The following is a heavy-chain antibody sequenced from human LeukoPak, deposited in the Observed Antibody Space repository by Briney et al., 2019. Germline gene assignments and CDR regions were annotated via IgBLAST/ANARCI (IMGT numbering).Heavy chain of an antibody. J-gene: IGHJ5*02. Sequence: ASVNVSCKASGYTFTTYYMHWVRQAPGQGLEWMGIINPSGGSTSYAQKFQGRVTMTRDTSTSTVYMELSSLRSEDTAVYYCASLPDYYDSSGYYYESWGQGTLVTVSS. V-gene: IGHV1-46*01. CDR2: INPSGGST. D-gene: IGHD3-22*01. CDR1: GYTFTTYY. CDR3: ASLPDYYDSSGYYYES.